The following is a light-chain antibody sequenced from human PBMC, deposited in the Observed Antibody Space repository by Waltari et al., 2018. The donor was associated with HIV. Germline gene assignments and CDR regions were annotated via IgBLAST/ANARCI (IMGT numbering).Light chain of an antibody. V-gene: IGKV3-15*01. CDR2: AAP. Sequence: GTLSVSPGERATLSCRASKSISSHLAWYQQKPGQAPRLLIYAAPNRATGIPARFSGSGSGTDFTLTISSLQPEDFAVYYCLQYTFWPPYTFGQGTKLEMK. J-gene: IGKJ2*01. CDR1: KSISSH. CDR3: LQYTFWPPYT.